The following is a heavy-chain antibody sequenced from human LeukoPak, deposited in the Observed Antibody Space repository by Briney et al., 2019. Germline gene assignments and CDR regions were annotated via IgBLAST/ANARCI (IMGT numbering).Heavy chain of an antibody. CDR3: TEALMVRGVVSGAFDI. Sequence: PGGSLRLSCAASEFTFSNAWMSWVRQAPGKGLEWVGRIKSNTDGGTTDYPEPVKGRFTMSRDDSKNTLYLQMNSLEADDTAVYYCTEALMVRGVVSGAFDIWGQGTMVTVSS. V-gene: IGHV3-15*01. D-gene: IGHD3-10*01. J-gene: IGHJ3*02. CDR1: EFTFSNAW. CDR2: IKSNTDGGTT.